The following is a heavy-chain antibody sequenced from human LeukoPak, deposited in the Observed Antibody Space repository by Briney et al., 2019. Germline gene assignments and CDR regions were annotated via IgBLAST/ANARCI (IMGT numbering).Heavy chain of an antibody. CDR3: ARGKTLSSSAYYYYYMDV. CDR1: GGSISSYY. D-gene: IGHD6-6*01. CDR2: IYYSGST. Sequence: PPETLSLTCTVSGGSISSYYWSWIRQPPGKGLEWIGYIYYSGSTNYNPSLKSRVTISVDTSKNQFSLKLSSVTAADTAVYYCARGKTLSSSAYYYYYMDVWGKGTTVTVSS. V-gene: IGHV4-59*01. J-gene: IGHJ6*03.